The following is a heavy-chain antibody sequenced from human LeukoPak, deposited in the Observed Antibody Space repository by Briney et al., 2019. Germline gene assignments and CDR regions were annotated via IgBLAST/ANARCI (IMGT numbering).Heavy chain of an antibody. V-gene: IGHV7-4-1*02. Sequence: GASVKVSCKASGYTFTNNAMNWVRQAPGQGLEWMGGINTNTGNPTYAQGFTGRFVFSLDTSVSTAYLQISSLKAEDTAIYYCARDSRDYGGPNNDYWGQGTLVTVSS. CDR2: INTNTGNP. J-gene: IGHJ4*02. CDR1: GYTFTNNA. D-gene: IGHD4-23*01. CDR3: ARDSRDYGGPNNDY.